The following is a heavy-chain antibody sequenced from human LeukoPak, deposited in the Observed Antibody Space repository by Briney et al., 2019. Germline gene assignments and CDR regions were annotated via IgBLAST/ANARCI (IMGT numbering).Heavy chain of an antibody. CDR2: ISSSGSTI. V-gene: IGHV3-11*01. CDR3: ARLRYSGSYFSNY. J-gene: IGHJ4*02. D-gene: IGHD1-26*01. Sequence: GGSLRLSCAASGFTFSDHYMDWVRQAPGKGLEWVSYISSSGSTIYYADSVKGRFTISRGNAKNSLYLQMNSLRAEDTAVYYCARLRYSGSYFSNYWGQGTLVTVSS. CDR1: GFTFSDHY.